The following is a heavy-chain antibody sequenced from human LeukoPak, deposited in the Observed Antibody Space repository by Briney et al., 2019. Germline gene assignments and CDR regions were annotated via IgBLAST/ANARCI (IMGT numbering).Heavy chain of an antibody. J-gene: IGHJ4*02. CDR1: GFTISTKY. D-gene: IGHD2-2*01. V-gene: IGHV3-53*01. CDR3: ARVVVPAAMRYFDWLSLYYFDY. CDR2: IYSGGTT. Sequence: GGPLRLSCAASGFTISTKYMNWVRQAPGKGLEWVSIIYSGGTTYYADSVKGRFTISRDTSKNTVSLQMNSLRAEDTAVYYCARVVVPAAMRYFDWLSLYYFDYWGQGTLVTVSS.